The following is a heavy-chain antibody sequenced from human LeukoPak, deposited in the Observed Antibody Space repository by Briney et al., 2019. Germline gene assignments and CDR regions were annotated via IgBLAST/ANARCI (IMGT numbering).Heavy chain of an antibody. V-gene: IGHV4-39*01. Sequence: SETLSLTCTVSGGSISSSSYYWGWIRQPPGKGLEWIGSTYYSGSTYYNPSLKSRVTISVDTSKNQFSLKLSSVTAADTAVYYCARQRVRYYGSEKRDYWGQGTLVTVSS. CDR3: ARQRVRYYGSEKRDY. J-gene: IGHJ4*02. CDR1: GGSISSSSYY. CDR2: TYYSGST. D-gene: IGHD3-10*01.